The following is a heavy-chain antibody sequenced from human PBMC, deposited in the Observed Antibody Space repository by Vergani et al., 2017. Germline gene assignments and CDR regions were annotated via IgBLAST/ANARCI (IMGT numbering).Heavy chain of an antibody. D-gene: IGHD6-6*01. J-gene: IGHJ6*03. V-gene: IGHV3-48*02. CDR2: ISSSSSSI. CDR1: RFTFSSYS. CDR3: ARVYSSSFHYYYYYYMDV. Sequence: EVQLVESGGGLVQPGGSLRLSCAASRFTFSSYSMNWVRQAPGKGLEWVSYISSSSSSIYYADSVKGRFTVSRDNAKNSLYLQMNSLRDEDTAVYYCARVYSSSFHYYYYYYMDVWGKGTTVTVSS.